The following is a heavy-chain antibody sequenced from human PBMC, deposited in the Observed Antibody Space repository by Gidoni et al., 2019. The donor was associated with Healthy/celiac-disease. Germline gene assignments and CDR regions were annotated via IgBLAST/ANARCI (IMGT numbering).Heavy chain of an antibody. CDR1: GFTFSSYA. CDR2: ISGSGGST. J-gene: IGHJ5*02. D-gene: IGHD1-20*01. CDR3: AKTPTITGTTGGVDWFDP. V-gene: IGHV3-23*01. Sequence: EVQLLESGGGLVQPGGSLRLSCAASGFTFSSYAMSWVRQAPGKGLEWVSAISGSGGSTYYADSVKGRFTISRDNSKNTLYLQMNSLRAEDTAVYYCAKTPTITGTTGGVDWFDPWGQGTLVTVSS.